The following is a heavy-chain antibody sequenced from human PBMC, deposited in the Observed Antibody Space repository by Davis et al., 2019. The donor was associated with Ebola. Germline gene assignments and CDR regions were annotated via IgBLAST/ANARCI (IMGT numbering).Heavy chain of an antibody. CDR3: ATSSRVIRWHKSFNP. CDR1: GGSISSSSYY. V-gene: IGHV4-39*01. Sequence: SETLSLTCTVSGGSISSSSYYWGWIRLSPGKGLEWIGSISYSGSTYYNPSLKSRVTVSVDTSKNQFSLKLSSVTAADTAVYYCATSSRVIRWHKSFNPWGQGTLVTVSS. CDR2: ISYSGST. D-gene: IGHD4-23*01. J-gene: IGHJ5*02.